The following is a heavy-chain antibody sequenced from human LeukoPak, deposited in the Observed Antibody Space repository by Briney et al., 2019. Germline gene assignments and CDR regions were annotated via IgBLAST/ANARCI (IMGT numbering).Heavy chain of an antibody. V-gene: IGHV1-46*01. J-gene: IGHJ4*02. Sequence: ASVKVSCKASGYTFTSYYMHWVRQAPGRGLEWMGIINPSGGNTSYAQKFQGRVTMTRDTSTSTVYMELSSLRSEDTAVYYCARDVSDCSGGCCYSYFDYWGQGTLVTVSS. CDR2: INPSGGNT. CDR1: GYTFTSYY. CDR3: ARDVSDCSGGCCYSYFDY. D-gene: IGHD2-15*01.